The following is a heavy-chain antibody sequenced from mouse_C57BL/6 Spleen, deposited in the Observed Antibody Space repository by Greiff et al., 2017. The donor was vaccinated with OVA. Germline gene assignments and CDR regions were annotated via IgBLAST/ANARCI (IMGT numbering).Heavy chain of an antibody. Sequence: QVQLKQPGAELVKPGASVKLSCKASGYTFTSYWMHWVKQRPGRGLEWIGRIDPNSGGTKYNEKFKSKATLTVDKPSSTAYMQLSSLTSEDSAVYYCARSEGMTPSYYFDYWGQGTTLTVSS. J-gene: IGHJ2*01. D-gene: IGHD2-10*02. V-gene: IGHV1-72*01. CDR1: GYTFTSYW. CDR3: ARSEGMTPSYYFDY. CDR2: IDPNSGGT.